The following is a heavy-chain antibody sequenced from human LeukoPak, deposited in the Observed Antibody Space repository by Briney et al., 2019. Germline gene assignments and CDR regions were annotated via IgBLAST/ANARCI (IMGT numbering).Heavy chain of an antibody. CDR2: INTYTGTA. J-gene: IGHJ4*02. Sequence: ASVKVSCKTSGYIFSLYALNWVRQAPGQGLEWMGWINTYTGTATSVRPFAGRFVFSLDTSANTSYLAIRDLKPEYTAVYYCARAPSSLRGGYFDWLLTLLDYWGQGTLVTVSS. CDR1: GYIFSLYA. V-gene: IGHV7-4-1*01. D-gene: IGHD3-9*01. CDR3: ARAPSSLRGGYFDWLLTLLDY.